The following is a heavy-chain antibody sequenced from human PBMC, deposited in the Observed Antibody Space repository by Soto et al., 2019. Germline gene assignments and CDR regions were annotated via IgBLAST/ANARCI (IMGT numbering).Heavy chain of an antibody. J-gene: IGHJ4*02. D-gene: IGHD6-19*01. V-gene: IGHV3-23*01. Sequence: EVQLLESGGGLVQPGGSLRLSCAAPGFTFSNYAMNWVRQAPGKGLEWVSVISGSGGSTYYADSVMGRFTISRDNSKNTLYLQMNSLRGEDTAVYYCARRSSGWYFDYWGQGTLVTVSS. CDR2: ISGSGGST. CDR1: GFTFSNYA. CDR3: ARRSSGWYFDY.